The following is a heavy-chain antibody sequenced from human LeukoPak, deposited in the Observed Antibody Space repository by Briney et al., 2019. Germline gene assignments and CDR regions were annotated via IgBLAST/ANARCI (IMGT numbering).Heavy chain of an antibody. CDR1: GGSISSYY. V-gene: IGHV4-59*01. J-gene: IGHJ4*02. D-gene: IGHD3-22*01. CDR2: IYYSGST. CDR3: ARGQGPYYYDSTGYDY. Sequence: KSSETLSPTCTVSGGSISSYYWSWIRQPPGKGLEWIGYIYYSGSTNYNPSLKSRVTISVDTSKNQFSLKLSSVTAADTAVYYCARGQGPYYYDSTGYDYWGQGTLATVSS.